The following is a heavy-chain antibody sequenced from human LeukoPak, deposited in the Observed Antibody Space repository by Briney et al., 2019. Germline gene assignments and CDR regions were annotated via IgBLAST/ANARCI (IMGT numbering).Heavy chain of an antibody. D-gene: IGHD3-10*01. CDR2: IYPADSDT. CDR1: GYTFSNQW. V-gene: IGHV5-51*01. Sequence: GESLEIPCEASGYTFSNQWIGWVRQMPGKGLECMGIIYPADSDTRYSPSFEGQVSISVDKSITTAYLQWSSLKASDTAIYYCARTGYHYGSGSHFAFDVWGQGTVVTVSS. J-gene: IGHJ3*01. CDR3: ARTGYHYGSGSHFAFDV.